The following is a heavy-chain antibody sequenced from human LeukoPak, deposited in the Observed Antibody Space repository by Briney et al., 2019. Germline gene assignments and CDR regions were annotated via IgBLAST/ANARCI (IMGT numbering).Heavy chain of an antibody. CDR1: GGSISSGSYY. D-gene: IGHD3-3*02. CDR2: IYTSGST. CDR3: AREWSAAPFYYFDY. V-gene: IGHV4-61*02. Sequence: PSQTLSLTCTVSGGSISSGSYYWSWIRQPAGKGLEWIGRIYTSGSTNYNPSLKSRVTISVDTSKNQFSLRLSSVTAADTAVYYCAREWSAAPFYYFDYWGQGTLVTVSS. J-gene: IGHJ4*02.